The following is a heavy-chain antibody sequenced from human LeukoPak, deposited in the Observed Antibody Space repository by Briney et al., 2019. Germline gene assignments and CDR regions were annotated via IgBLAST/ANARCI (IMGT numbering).Heavy chain of an antibody. Sequence: PGGSLRLSCAASGFNFSSYAMHWVRQAPGKGLEWVAVISYDGSNKYYADSVKGRFTISRDNSKNTQYLQMNSLRAEDTAVYYCAGEPQQWRYSRSLAADYWGQGTLVTVSS. J-gene: IGHJ4*02. V-gene: IGHV3-30*04. D-gene: IGHD6-19*01. CDR3: AGEPQQWRYSRSLAADY. CDR2: ISYDGSNK. CDR1: GFNFSSYA.